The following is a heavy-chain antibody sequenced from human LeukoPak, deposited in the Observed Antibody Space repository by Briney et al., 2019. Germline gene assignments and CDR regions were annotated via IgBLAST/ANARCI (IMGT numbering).Heavy chain of an antibody. D-gene: IGHD1-14*01. CDR3: ARVPRYNRHYDY. Sequence: GASVKVSCKASGSTFSSYAISWVRQAPGQGLEWMGGIIPIFGTANYAQKFQGRVTMTRNTSISTAYMELSSLRSEDTAVYYCARVPRYNRHYDYWGQGTLVTVSS. CDR2: IIPIFGTA. J-gene: IGHJ4*02. CDR1: GSTFSSYA. V-gene: IGHV1-69*05.